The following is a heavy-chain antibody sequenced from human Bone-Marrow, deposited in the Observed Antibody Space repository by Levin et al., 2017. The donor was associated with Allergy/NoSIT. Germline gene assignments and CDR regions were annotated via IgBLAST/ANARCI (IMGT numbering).Heavy chain of an antibody. CDR3: DTDDGSAVQLGF. CDR1: GFAFPNAW. D-gene: IGHD5-18*01. Sequence: PGGSLRLSCAASGFAFPNAWMTWVRQAPGKGLEWVGHIKGKIDGGTTDYAVPVKGRFTISRDDAKDTVYLQMNSLKTEDTGGYDGDTDDGSAVQLGFWGQGTRVTVSS. CDR2: IKGKIDGGTT. V-gene: IGHV3-15*01. J-gene: IGHJ4*02.